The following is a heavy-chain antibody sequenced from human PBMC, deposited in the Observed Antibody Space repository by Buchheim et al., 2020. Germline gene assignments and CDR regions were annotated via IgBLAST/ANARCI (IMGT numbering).Heavy chain of an antibody. CDR3: ARSGYSYGYFDY. D-gene: IGHD5-18*01. Sequence: EVQLVESGGGLVQPGGSLRLSCAASGFTFSNYWMSWVRQAPGKGLEWVANIKQDGSERYYVDSVKGRFTISRDNTKNSLFLQMSGLRAEDTAVYFCARSGYSYGYFDYWGQGTL. CDR2: IKQDGSER. CDR1: GFTFSNYW. J-gene: IGHJ4*02. V-gene: IGHV3-7*01.